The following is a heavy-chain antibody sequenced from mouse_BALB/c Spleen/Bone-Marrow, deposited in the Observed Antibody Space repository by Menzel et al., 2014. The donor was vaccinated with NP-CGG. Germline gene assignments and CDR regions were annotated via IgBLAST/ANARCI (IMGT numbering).Heavy chain of an antibody. D-gene: IGHD3-2*01. V-gene: IGHV1-54*03. CDR3: AREWTARTPSY. Sequence: VKLVESGAELVRPGTSVKVSCKASGYAFTSYLIEWIKQRPGQGLEWIGVINPGSGGANYNEKFKGKAILTADKSSSTAYMQISSLTSDDSAVYFCAREWTARTPSYWGQGTALTVSS. J-gene: IGHJ2*01. CDR1: GYAFTSYL. CDR2: INPGSGGA.